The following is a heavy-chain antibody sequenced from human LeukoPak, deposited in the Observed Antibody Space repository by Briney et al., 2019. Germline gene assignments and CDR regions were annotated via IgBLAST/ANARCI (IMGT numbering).Heavy chain of an antibody. J-gene: IGHJ4*02. CDR3: AKDPSLRGLGY. D-gene: IGHD3-10*01. CDR1: GFTFRSYA. CDR2: ISGSGGST. V-gene: IGHV3-23*01. Sequence: GGSLRLSCTVSGFTFRSYAMSWVRQAPGKGLEWVSGISGSGGSTFYADSVKGRFTISRDNSKNTLYLQMNSLTAEDTAVYYCAKDPSLRGLGYWGQGTLVTVSS.